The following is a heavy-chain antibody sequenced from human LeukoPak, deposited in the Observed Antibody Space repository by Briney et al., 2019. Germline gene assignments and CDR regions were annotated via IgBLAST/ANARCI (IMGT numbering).Heavy chain of an antibody. V-gene: IGHV1-24*01. D-gene: IGHD3-9*01. Sequence: ASVKVSCKVSGYTLTELSMHWVRQAPGKGLEWMGGFDPEDGETIYAQKFQGRVTMTEDTSTDTVYMELSSLRSEDTAVYYCATVLLLRYFDWLSPLDYWGQGTLVTVSS. J-gene: IGHJ4*02. CDR1: GYTLTELS. CDR3: ATVLLLRYFDWLSPLDY. CDR2: FDPEDGET.